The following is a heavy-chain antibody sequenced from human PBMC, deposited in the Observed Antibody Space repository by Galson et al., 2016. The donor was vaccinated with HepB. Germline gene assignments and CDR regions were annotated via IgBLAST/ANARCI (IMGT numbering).Heavy chain of an antibody. CDR2: INPDSGVT. CDR3: ATSTGYRSGWGAFDI. D-gene: IGHD6-25*01. CDR1: GYTFTGYY. J-gene: IGHJ3*02. V-gene: IGHV1-2*02. Sequence: SVKVSCKASGYTFTGYYMHWVRQAPGQGLEWMGWINPDSGVTSYAQKFQGRVTMTRDTSISTVYMELTILTSDATAIYYCATSTGYRSGWGAFDIWGQGTMVTVSS.